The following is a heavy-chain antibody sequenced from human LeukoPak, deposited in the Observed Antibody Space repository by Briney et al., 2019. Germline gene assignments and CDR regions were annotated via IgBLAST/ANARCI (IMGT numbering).Heavy chain of an antibody. V-gene: IGHV5-51*01. J-gene: IGHJ4*02. CDR3: ARIFGYCSGGSCFFDY. Sequence: GESLKISCKGSGYSFTSYWIGWVRQMPGKGLEWMGIIYPGDSDTRYSPSFQGQVTISADKSISTAYLQWSNLKASDTAMYYCARIFGYCSGGSCFFDYWGQGTLVTVSS. D-gene: IGHD2-15*01. CDR1: GYSFTSYW. CDR2: IYPGDSDT.